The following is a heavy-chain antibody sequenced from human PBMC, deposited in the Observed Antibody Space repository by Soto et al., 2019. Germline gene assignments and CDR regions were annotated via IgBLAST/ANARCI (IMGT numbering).Heavy chain of an antibody. D-gene: IGHD3-9*01. J-gene: IGHJ4*02. Sequence: EVQLLESGGGLVQPGGSLRLSCAASGFTFSSYAMSWVRQAPGKGLEWVSAISGSGGSTYYADSVKGRFTISRDNSKNTLYLQMNSLRAEDTAVYYCAKTESGYSDILTGYDYWGQGTLVTVSS. CDR2: ISGSGGST. CDR1: GFTFSSYA. CDR3: AKTESGYSDILTGYDY. V-gene: IGHV3-23*01.